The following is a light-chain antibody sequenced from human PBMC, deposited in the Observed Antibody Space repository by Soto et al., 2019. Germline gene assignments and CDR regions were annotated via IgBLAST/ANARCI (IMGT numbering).Light chain of an antibody. V-gene: IGKV1-39*01. J-gene: IGKJ1*01. CDR2: AAS. CDR3: QQSDSTLWT. Sequence: DIQMTQSPSSLSASVGDRVTITCRASQSINSYLNWYQQKPGKAPKLLIYAASSLQSGVPSRFSGSGSGTDFTLTISSLQPEDFATYYCQQSDSTLWTFGQGTRVEIK. CDR1: QSINSY.